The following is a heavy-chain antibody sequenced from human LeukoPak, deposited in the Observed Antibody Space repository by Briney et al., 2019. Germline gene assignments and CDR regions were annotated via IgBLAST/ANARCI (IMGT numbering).Heavy chain of an antibody. J-gene: IGHJ6*03. Sequence: SVKVSCKASGGTFSSYAISWVRQAPGQGLEWMGGIIPIFGTANYAQKFQGRVTITADESTSTAYMELSSLRSEDTAVYYCARGERWELPLDYYYMDVWGKGTTVTVSS. CDR3: ARGERWELPLDYYYMDV. V-gene: IGHV1-69*13. D-gene: IGHD1-26*01. CDR2: IIPIFGTA. CDR1: GGTFSSYA.